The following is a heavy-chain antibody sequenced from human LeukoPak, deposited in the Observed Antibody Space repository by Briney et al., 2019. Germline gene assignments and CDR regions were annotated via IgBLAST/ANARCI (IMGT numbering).Heavy chain of an antibody. Sequence: SETLSLTCTVSGGSIIGYYWSWIRQPPGKGLEWIGYIYYSGSTNYNPSLKSRVTISVDTSKNQFSLKLNSVTAADTAVYYCARVLVAVAPYYFDYWGQGTLVTVSS. J-gene: IGHJ4*02. CDR2: IYYSGST. V-gene: IGHV4-59*01. D-gene: IGHD6-19*01. CDR3: ARVLVAVAPYYFDY. CDR1: GGSIIGYY.